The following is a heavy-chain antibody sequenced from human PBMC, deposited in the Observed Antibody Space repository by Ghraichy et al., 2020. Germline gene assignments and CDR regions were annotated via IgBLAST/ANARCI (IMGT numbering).Heavy chain of an antibody. J-gene: IGHJ4*02. CDR2: IYSGGST. V-gene: IGHV3-66*01. D-gene: IGHD5-24*01. Sequence: GESLNISCAASGFTVSSNYMSWVRQAPGKGLKWVSVIYSGGSTYYADSVKGRFTISRDNSKNTLYLQMNSLRAEDTAVYYCARDSVGRDGYNYGLGYWGQGTLVTVSS. CDR3: ARDSVGRDGYNYGLGY. CDR1: GFTVSSNY.